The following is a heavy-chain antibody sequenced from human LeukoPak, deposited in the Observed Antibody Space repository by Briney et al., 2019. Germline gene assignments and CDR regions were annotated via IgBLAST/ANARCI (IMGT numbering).Heavy chain of an antibody. CDR3: ARDYNVLRPLDY. V-gene: IGHV3-74*01. J-gene: IGHJ4*02. CDR2: INSDGSST. CDR1: GFSLSSYW. Sequence: GGSLRLSCAASGFSLSSYWMHWVRQAPGKGLVWVSRINSDGSSTRYADFVKGRFTISRDNAKNTLYLEMNSLRGEDTAVYYCARDYNVLRPLDYWGQGNLVTVSS. D-gene: IGHD3-10*01.